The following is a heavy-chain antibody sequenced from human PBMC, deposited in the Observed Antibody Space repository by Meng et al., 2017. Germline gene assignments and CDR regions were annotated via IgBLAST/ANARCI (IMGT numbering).Heavy chain of an antibody. CDR2: DYYRSKWYH. D-gene: IGHD1-26*01. CDR1: GDSVSSNSAA. J-gene: IGHJ4*02. CDR3: ARGYYSFDY. V-gene: IGHV6-1*01. Sequence: VQPQQVGPALVQPSTPLFLIGAISGDSVSSNSAAWNSTRPSPSRGIAWLGRDYYRSKWYHDYAESVNSRISIDTDTSQNQISLQLEYVTPEDSAVYYCARGYYSFDYWGQRTLVTVSS.